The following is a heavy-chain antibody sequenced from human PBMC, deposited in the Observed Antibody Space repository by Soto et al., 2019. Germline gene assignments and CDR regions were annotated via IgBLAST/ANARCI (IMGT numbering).Heavy chain of an antibody. J-gene: IGHJ4*02. CDR2: FDPEDGET. CDR1: GYTLTELS. V-gene: IGHV1-24*01. D-gene: IGHD6-13*01. CDR3: ARGPIAAAGVDY. Sequence: ASVKVSCKVSGYTLTELSMHWVRQAPGKGLEWMGGFDPEDGETIYAQKFQGRDTMTEDTSTDTAYMELSSLRSEDTAVYYCARGPIAAAGVDYWGQGTLVTVSS.